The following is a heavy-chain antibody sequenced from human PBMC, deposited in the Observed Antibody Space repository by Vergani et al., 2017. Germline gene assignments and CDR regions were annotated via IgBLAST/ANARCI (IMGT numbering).Heavy chain of an antibody. J-gene: IGHJ6*03. Sequence: VQLVESGGGVVQPGRSLRLSCAASGFTFSSYGMHWVRQAPGKGLEWVSAISGSGGSTYYADSVKGRFTISRDNSKNTLYLQMNSLRAEDTAVYYCANFGSGTNYYMDVWGKGTTVTVSS. D-gene: IGHD3-10*01. CDR1: GFTFSSYG. CDR3: ANFGSGTNYYMDV. V-gene: IGHV3-23*04. CDR2: ISGSGGST.